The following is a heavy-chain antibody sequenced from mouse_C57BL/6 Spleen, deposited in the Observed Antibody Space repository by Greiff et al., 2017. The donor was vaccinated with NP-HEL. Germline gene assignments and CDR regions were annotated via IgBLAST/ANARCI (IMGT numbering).Heavy chain of an antibody. J-gene: IGHJ1*03. V-gene: IGHV1-59*01. D-gene: IGHD1-1*01. Sequence: QVQLQQPGAELVRPGPSVKLSCKASGYTFTSYWMHWVKQRPGQGLEWIGVIDPSDSYTNYNQKFKGKATLTVDTSSSTAYMQLSSLTSEDSAVYYCARYYGSSYDWYFDVWGTGTTVTVSS. CDR1: GYTFTSYW. CDR2: IDPSDSYT. CDR3: ARYYGSSYDWYFDV.